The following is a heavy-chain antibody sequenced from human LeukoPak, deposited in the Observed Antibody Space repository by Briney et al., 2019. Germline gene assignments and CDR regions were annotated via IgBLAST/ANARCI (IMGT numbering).Heavy chain of an antibody. Sequence: PGGSLRLSCAASGFTFSSYTMNWVRQAPGKGLEWVSCISSSSSYMYYADSVKGRFTISRDNAKNSLYLQMNSLRAKDTAVYYCARDYYDTSGYMDVWGQGTTVTVSS. CDR2: ISSSSSYM. CDR1: GFTFSSYT. J-gene: IGHJ6*03. CDR3: ARDYYDTSGYMDV. D-gene: IGHD3-22*01. V-gene: IGHV3-21*01.